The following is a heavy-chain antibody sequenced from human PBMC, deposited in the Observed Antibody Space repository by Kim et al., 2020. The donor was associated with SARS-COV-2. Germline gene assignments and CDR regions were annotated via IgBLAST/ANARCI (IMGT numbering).Heavy chain of an antibody. CDR3: ARTYYYGSGSYLSWFDP. D-gene: IGHD3-10*01. V-gene: IGHV1-46*01. Sequence: ASVKVSCKASGYTFTSYYMHWVRQAPGQGLEWMGIINPSGGSTSYAQKFQGRVTMTRDTSTSTVYMELSSLRSEDTAVYYCARTYYYGSGSYLSWFDPWGQGTLVTVSS. J-gene: IGHJ5*02. CDR2: INPSGGST. CDR1: GYTFTSYY.